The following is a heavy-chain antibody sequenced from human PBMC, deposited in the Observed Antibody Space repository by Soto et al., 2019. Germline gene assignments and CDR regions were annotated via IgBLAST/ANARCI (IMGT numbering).Heavy chain of an antibody. V-gene: IGHV3-33*01. J-gene: IGHJ6*02. Sequence: QVQLVESGGGVVQPGRSLRLSCAASGFTFSSYGMHWVRQAPGKGLEWVAVIWYDGSNKYYADSVKGRFTISRDNYKNTLYLQMNSLRSEDTAVYYCARFGELLGYYYYYGMDVWGQGTTVTVSS. D-gene: IGHD3-10*01. CDR3: ARFGELLGYYYYYGMDV. CDR2: IWYDGSNK. CDR1: GFTFSSYG.